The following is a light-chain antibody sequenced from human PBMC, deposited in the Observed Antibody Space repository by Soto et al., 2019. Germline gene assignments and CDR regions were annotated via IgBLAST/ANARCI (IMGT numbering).Light chain of an antibody. Sequence: IVMTQSPATLSVSPGERATLSCRASQSVSSNLAWYQQKPGQAPRLLIYGASTRATGIPARFSGSGSGTEFTLTISSLQSEDFAVYYCQQYNNWPLTFGGGTKEDIK. CDR3: QQYNNWPLT. J-gene: IGKJ4*01. V-gene: IGKV3-15*01. CDR2: GAS. CDR1: QSVSSN.